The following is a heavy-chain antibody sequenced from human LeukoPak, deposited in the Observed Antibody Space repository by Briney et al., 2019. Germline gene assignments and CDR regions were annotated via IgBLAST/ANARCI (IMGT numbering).Heavy chain of an antibody. CDR2: IQIDGTTK. J-gene: IGHJ4*02. CDR1: GFTFSTYG. CDR3: AKDISGGDCPDY. Sequence: GGSLRLSCATSGFTFSTYGMHWVRQAPGKGLDWVAFIQIDGTTKNYADSVKGRFTISRDNSKNTLYLQMNSLRADDTAVYYCAKDISGGDCPDYWGQGTLVTVSS. D-gene: IGHD2-21*02. V-gene: IGHV3-30*02.